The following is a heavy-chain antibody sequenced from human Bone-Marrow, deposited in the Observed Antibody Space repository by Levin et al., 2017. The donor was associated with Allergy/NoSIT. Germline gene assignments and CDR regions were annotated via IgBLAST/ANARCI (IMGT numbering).Heavy chain of an antibody. CDR3: SGYFYYHYGMDV. V-gene: IGHV3-23*01. CDR2: ISADGGST. CDR1: GFTFNRYA. D-gene: IGHD1-26*01. J-gene: IGHJ6*02. Sequence: GESLKISCAASGFTFNRYAMTRVRQAPGEGLEWVSGISADGGSTYYADSVKGRFTISRDNSRNTVYLQMNSLRGEDTASYYCSGYFYYHYGMDVWGQGTTVAVSS.